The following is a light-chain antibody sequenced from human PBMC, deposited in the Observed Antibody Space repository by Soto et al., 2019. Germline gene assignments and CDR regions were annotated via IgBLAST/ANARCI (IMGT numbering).Light chain of an antibody. J-gene: IGKJ1*01. CDR3: QNYNTVPRT. CDR2: AAS. CDR1: QGISRF. Sequence: DIQMTQSPSSLSASVGDRVTITCRASQGISRFLAWYQQKPGKVPKLLIYAASILQSGVPPRFSGSGFGTDFTLTISSLQPEDVATYYCQNYNTVPRTFGQGTKVEI. V-gene: IGKV1-27*01.